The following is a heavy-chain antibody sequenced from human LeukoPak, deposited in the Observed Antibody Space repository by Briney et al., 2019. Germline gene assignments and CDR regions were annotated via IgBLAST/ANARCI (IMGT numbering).Heavy chain of an antibody. J-gene: IGHJ4*02. Sequence: GGSLRLSCAASGFTFSSYGMHWVRQAPGKGLEWVAVIWYDGSNKYYADSVKGRFTISRDNSKNTLYLQMNSLRAEDTAVYYCARDSEMATLDYWGQGTLVTVSS. V-gene: IGHV3-33*01. CDR1: GFTFSSYG. CDR3: ARDSEMATLDY. D-gene: IGHD5-24*01. CDR2: IWYDGSNK.